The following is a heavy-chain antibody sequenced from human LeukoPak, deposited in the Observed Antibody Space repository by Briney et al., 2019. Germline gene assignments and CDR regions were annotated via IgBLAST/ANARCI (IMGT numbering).Heavy chain of an antibody. CDR1: GGSISNNYY. J-gene: IGHJ1*01. V-gene: IGHV4-39*01. Sequence: SETLSLTCTVSGGSISNNYYWGCTRQPPGKGLEWIGSIYYTGSTYYKPSLKSRVTISLDTSKNQFSLKLSSVTAADTAVYYCSRRSGGSDYQGYFQHWGQGTLVTVSS. D-gene: IGHD2-21*01. CDR3: SRRSGGSDYQGYFQH. CDR2: IYYTGST.